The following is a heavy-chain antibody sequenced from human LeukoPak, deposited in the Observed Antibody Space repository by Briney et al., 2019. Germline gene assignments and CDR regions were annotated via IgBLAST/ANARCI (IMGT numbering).Heavy chain of an antibody. J-gene: IGHJ4*02. V-gene: IGHV3-23*01. Sequence: GGSLRLSCAASGFTFSSYAMSWVRQAPGKGLEWVSAISGSSGSTYYADSVKGRFTISRDNSKNTLYLQMNSLRAEDTAVYYCAKAGGIYYGSGSYYNSFAYWGQGTLVTVSS. CDR2: ISGSSGST. CDR3: AKAGGIYYGSGSYYNSFAY. CDR1: GFTFSSYA. D-gene: IGHD3-10*01.